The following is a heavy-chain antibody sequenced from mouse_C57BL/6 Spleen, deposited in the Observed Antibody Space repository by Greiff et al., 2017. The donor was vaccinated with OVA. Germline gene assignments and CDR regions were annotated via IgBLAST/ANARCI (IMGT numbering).Heavy chain of an antibody. V-gene: IGHV1-74*01. CDR3: AIWGGWFAY. J-gene: IGHJ3*01. CDR1: GYTFTSYW. CDR2: INPSDSDT. Sequence: VQLQQSGAELVKPGASVKVSCKASGYTFTSYWMHWVKQRPGQGLEWIGRINPSDSDTNYNQKFKGKATLTVDKSSSTAYMQLSSLTSEASAVYYCAIWGGWFAYWGQGTLVTVSA.